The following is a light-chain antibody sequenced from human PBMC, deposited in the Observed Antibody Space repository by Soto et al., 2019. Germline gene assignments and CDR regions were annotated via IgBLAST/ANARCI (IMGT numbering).Light chain of an antibody. CDR1: QSITSW. Sequence: DIQMTQSPSTLSASVGDRVTITCRASQSITSWLAWYQQKPGKAPKLLIYKASTLESGVPSRFSGSGSGTELTLTISSLQPDDFANYYCQQYNNYPYTFGQGTKVDI. J-gene: IGKJ2*01. V-gene: IGKV1-5*03. CDR2: KAS. CDR3: QQYNNYPYT.